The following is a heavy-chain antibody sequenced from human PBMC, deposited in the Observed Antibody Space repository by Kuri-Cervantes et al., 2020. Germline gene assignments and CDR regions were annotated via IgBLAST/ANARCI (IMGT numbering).Heavy chain of an antibody. D-gene: IGHD6-6*01. CDR1: GFTFSSYA. J-gene: IGHJ6*03. CDR3: AKGTTTSIAARLGYYYYMDV. CDR2: ISGSGGTT. Sequence: GESLKISCSASGFTFSSYAMTWVRQAPGKGLEWVSGISGSGGTTYYADSVKGRSTISRDNSKNTLYLQMNSLRAEDTALYYCAKGTTTSIAARLGYYYYMDVWGKGTTVTVSS. V-gene: IGHV3-23*01.